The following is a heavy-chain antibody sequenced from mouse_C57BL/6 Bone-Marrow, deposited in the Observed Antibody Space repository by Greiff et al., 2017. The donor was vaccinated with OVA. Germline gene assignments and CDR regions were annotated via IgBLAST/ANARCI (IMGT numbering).Heavy chain of an antibody. CDR2: IDPSDSYT. CDR3: ARRGSGEDY. Sequence: VQLQQPGAELVRPGTSVKLSCKASGYTFTSYWMHWVKQRPGQGLEWIGVIDPSDSYTNYNQKFKGKATLTVDTSSSTAYMQLSSLTSEDSAVYYCARRGSGEDYWGQGTTLTVSA. J-gene: IGHJ2*01. V-gene: IGHV1-59*01. CDR1: GYTFTSYW. D-gene: IGHD1-3*01.